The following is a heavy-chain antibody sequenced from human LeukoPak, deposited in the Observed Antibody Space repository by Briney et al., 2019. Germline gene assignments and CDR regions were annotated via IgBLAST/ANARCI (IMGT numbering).Heavy chain of an antibody. CDR2: INHSGST. J-gene: IGHJ5*02. D-gene: IGHD3-10*01. Sequence: PSETLSLTCAVYGGSFSGYYWSWIRQPPGKGLEWIGEINHSGSTNYNPSLKSRVTISVDTSKNQFSLKLSSVTAADTAVYYCARRDYYGSGSYYRPPRFGRLNWFDPWGQGTLVTVSS. CDR3: ARRDYYGSGSYYRPPRFGRLNWFDP. V-gene: IGHV4-34*01. CDR1: GGSFSGYY.